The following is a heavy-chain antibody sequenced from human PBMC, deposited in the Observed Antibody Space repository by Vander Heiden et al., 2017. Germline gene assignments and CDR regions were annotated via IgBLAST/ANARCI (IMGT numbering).Heavy chain of an antibody. D-gene: IGHD3-22*01. J-gene: IGHJ4*02. V-gene: IGHV4-39*01. CDR1: GGSISGSGYY. CDR2: INYSGST. CDR3: ATLTYYYDSSGYYYPIC. Sequence: QLQLQESGPGLVKPSETLSLTCIVSGGSISGSGYYWGWIRQAPGKGLEWIGSINYSGSTKYSPSLKSRVTISVDTSKNQFSLILSSVTAADTAVYYCATLTYYYDSSGYYYPICWGQGALVTVSS.